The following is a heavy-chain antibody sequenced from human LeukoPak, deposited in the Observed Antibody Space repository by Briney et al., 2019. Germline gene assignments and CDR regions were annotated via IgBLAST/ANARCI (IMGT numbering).Heavy chain of an antibody. Sequence: SETLSLTCTVSGGSISSSSYYWGWIRQPPGKGLEWIGSIYYSGSTYYNPSLKSRVTISVDTSKNQFSLKLSSVTAADTAVYYCARDTRRDGYNHFDYWGQGTLVTVSS. CDR1: GGSISSSSYY. CDR2: IYYSGST. J-gene: IGHJ4*02. D-gene: IGHD5-24*01. CDR3: ARDTRRDGYNHFDY. V-gene: IGHV4-39*07.